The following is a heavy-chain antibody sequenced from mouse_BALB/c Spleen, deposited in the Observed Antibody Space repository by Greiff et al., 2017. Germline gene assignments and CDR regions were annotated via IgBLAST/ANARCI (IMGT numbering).Heavy chain of an antibody. V-gene: IGHV5-12-1*01. Sequence: DVQLVESGGGLVKPGGSLKLSCAASGFAFSSYDMSWVRQTPEKRLEWVAYISSGGGSTYYPDTVKGRFTISRDNAKNTLYLQMSSLKSEDTAMYYCARHRFSSIYYGYAWFAYWGQGTLVTVSA. D-gene: IGHD2-2*01. CDR2: ISSGGGST. CDR3: ARHRFSSIYYGYAWFAY. J-gene: IGHJ3*01. CDR1: GFAFSSYD.